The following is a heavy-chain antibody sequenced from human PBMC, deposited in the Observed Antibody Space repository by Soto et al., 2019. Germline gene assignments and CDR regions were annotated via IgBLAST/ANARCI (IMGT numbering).Heavy chain of an antibody. J-gene: IGHJ4*02. Sequence: QVPLVESGGGLVKPGGSLRLSCAASGFTFSDYYMSWIRQAPGKGLEWVSYISSSSSYTNYADSVKGRFTISRDNAKNSLYLQMNSLRAEDTAVYYCARVIGITSPDYWGQGTLVTVSS. CDR1: GFTFSDYY. D-gene: IGHD1-20*01. CDR2: ISSSSSYT. V-gene: IGHV3-11*05. CDR3: ARVIGITSPDY.